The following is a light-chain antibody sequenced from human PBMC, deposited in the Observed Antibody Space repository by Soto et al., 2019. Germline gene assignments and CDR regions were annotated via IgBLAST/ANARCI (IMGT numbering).Light chain of an antibody. Sequence: EIVLTQSPGTLSLSPGERATLSCRASQSVTTNSLAWYQQKRGQAPRLLIYDESTRATGVPDRFSGSGSGTDFTLTISRLEPEDFAVYYCQHYRDSSTFGQGTKVDIK. CDR1: QSVTTNS. CDR2: DES. V-gene: IGKV3-20*01. CDR3: QHYRDSST. J-gene: IGKJ1*01.